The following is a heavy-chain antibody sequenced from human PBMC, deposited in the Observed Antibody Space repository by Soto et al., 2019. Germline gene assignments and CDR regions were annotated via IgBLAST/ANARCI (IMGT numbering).Heavy chain of an antibody. J-gene: IGHJ5*02. CDR1: GGTFSSYA. CDR3: ARVVGALGHWFDP. V-gene: IGHV1-69*05. Sequence: SVKVSCKASGGTFSSYAISWVRQAPGQGLEWMGGIIPIFGTANYAQKLQGRVTMTTDTSTSTAYMKMRRLRSDDTAVYYCARVVGALGHWFDPWGQGTLVTVSS. D-gene: IGHD1-26*01. CDR2: IIPIFGTA.